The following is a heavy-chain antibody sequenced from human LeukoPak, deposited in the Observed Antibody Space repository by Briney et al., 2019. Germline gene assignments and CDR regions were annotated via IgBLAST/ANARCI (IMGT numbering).Heavy chain of an antibody. CDR1: GFTFSSYA. D-gene: IGHD6-13*01. CDR2: ISYDGSNK. Sequence: PGRSLRLSCAASGFTFSSYAMHWVRQAPGKGLEWVAVISYDGSNKYYADSVKGRFTISRDNSKNTLYLQMNSLRAEDTAVYYCARGLYSSSWYDYWGQGTLVTVSS. V-gene: IGHV3-30-3*01. CDR3: ARGLYSSSWYDY. J-gene: IGHJ4*02.